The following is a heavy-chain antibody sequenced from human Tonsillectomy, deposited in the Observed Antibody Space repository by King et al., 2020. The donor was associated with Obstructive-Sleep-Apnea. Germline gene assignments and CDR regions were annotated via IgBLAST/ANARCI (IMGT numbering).Heavy chain of an antibody. V-gene: IGHV3-9*01. CDR3: VKGDYGSGQSGGDV. Sequence: VQLVESGGGLVQPGRSLRLSCAVSGFTFDDYAMHWVRQAPGKGLEGVSCISWNSGTIGYLDSVNGRFTISIDNAKNSLYLQMNSLRAEDTALYYCVKGDYGSGQSGGDVWGQGTTVTVSS. CDR1: GFTFDDYA. J-gene: IGHJ6*02. CDR2: ISWNSGTI. D-gene: IGHD3-10*01.